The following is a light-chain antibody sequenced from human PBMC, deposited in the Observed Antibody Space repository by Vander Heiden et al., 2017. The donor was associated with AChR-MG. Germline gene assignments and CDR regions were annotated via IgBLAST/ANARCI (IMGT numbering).Light chain of an antibody. CDR1: QSVLYSSNNKNY. CDR3: QQYYSTPLT. Sequence: DIVMTQSPDSLAVSLGERATINCKSSQSVLYSSNNKNYLAWYQQKPGQPPKPLIYWASTRESGVPDRFSASGSGTDFTLTISSLQAEDVAVYYCQQYYSTPLTFGGGTKVEIK. CDR2: WAS. J-gene: IGKJ4*01. V-gene: IGKV4-1*01.